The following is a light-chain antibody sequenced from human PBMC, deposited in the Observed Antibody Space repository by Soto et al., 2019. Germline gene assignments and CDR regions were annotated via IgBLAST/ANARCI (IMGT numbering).Light chain of an antibody. J-gene: IGLJ1*01. CDR1: SSDVGNYNY. CDR3: SAYTSSITLYV. Sequence: QSVLTQPASVSGSPGQSITISCTGTSSDVGNYNYVSWYQQHSGKAPKLMIYEVSNRPSGVSNRFSGSKSGNTASLTISGLQAEDEADYYCSAYTSSITLYVFGSGTKVTV. V-gene: IGLV2-14*01. CDR2: EVS.